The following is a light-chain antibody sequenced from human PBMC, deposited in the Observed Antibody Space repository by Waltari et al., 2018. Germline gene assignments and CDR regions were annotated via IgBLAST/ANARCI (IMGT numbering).Light chain of an antibody. Sequence: DIQMTQSPSMLSASVGDRVTITCRASQTIRGWLAWYQLKPGLAPKLLIYDASNLGGGVPSRFSGSGFGTNFTLTISSLQPDDFATYYCQQYSSFSTFGLGTKVEMK. J-gene: IGKJ1*01. CDR2: DAS. V-gene: IGKV1-5*01. CDR3: QQYSSFST. CDR1: QTIRGW.